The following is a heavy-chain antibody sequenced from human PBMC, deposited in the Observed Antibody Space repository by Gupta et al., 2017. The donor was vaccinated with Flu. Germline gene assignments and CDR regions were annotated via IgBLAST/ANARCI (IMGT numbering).Heavy chain of an antibody. CDR1: GYSFTSYW. Sequence: EVQLVQSGAEVKKPGESLKISCKGSGYSFTSYWIGWVRQMPGKGLEWMGIIYPGDSDTRYSPSFQGQVTISADKASSTAYLQWRSLKASDTAMYYCARPNDGSGSYFDYWGQGTLVTVSS. V-gene: IGHV5-51*03. CDR2: IYPGDSDT. D-gene: IGHD3-10*01. CDR3: ARPNDGSGSYFDY. J-gene: IGHJ4*02.